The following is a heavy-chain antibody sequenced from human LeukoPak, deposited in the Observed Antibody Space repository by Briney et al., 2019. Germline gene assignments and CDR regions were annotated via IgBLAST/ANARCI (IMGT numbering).Heavy chain of an antibody. D-gene: IGHD6-13*01. CDR1: GFTFNSYA. V-gene: IGHV3-30-3*01. Sequence: GGSLRLSCAASGFTFNSYAMHWVRQAPGKGLEWVAVISYDGNNKYYADSVKGRFTISRDNSKNTLYLQMNSLRAEDTAVYYCARAEPGSSSWYTYWGQGTLVTVSS. CDR3: ARAEPGSSSWYTY. J-gene: IGHJ4*02. CDR2: ISYDGNNK.